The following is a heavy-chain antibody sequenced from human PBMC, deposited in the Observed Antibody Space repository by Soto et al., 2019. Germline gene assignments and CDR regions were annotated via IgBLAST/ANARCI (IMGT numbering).Heavy chain of an antibody. D-gene: IGHD6-13*01. J-gene: IGHJ5*02. CDR3: ATSYSSSWPFASFDP. V-gene: IGHV3-23*01. Sequence: EVQLLESGGGLVQPGGSLRLSCAASGFTFSSYAMSWVRQARGKGLEWVSAISGSGGSTYYAGSAKGRFTISRNNSKNTLYLQMNGLRAEDTAVYYCATSYSSSWPFASFDPWGQGTLVTVSS. CDR2: ISGSGGST. CDR1: GFTFSSYA.